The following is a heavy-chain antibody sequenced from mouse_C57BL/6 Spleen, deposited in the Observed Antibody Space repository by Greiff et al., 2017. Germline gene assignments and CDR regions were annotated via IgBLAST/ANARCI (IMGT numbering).Heavy chain of an antibody. D-gene: IGHD1-1*01. CDR3: AREYYGSSYYFDY. J-gene: IGHJ2*01. Sequence: EVKLVESGGDLVKPGGSLKLSCAASGFTFSSYGMSWVRQTPDKRLEWVATISSGGSYTYDPDSVKGRFTISRDNAKNTLYLQMSSLKSEDTAMYYCAREYYGSSYYFDYWGQGTTLTVSS. V-gene: IGHV5-6*02. CDR2: ISSGGSYT. CDR1: GFTFSSYG.